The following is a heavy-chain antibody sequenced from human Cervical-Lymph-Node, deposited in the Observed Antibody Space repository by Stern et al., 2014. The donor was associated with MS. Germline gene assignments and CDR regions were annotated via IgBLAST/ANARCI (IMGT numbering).Heavy chain of an antibody. CDR2: IFSGGAT. CDR3: ARVPPGYGSNSFFDY. CDR1: GFTVSSTY. V-gene: IGHV3-53*01. D-gene: IGHD4-23*01. J-gene: IGHJ4*02. Sequence: LVQSGGGLIQPGGSLRLSCAPSGFTVSSTYMSWVRQAPGRGLEWVSIIFSGGATAYAVSVKGRFTISRDNSRNTLYLQMNSLRAEDTAFYYCARVPPGYGSNSFFDYWGQGNLVTVSS.